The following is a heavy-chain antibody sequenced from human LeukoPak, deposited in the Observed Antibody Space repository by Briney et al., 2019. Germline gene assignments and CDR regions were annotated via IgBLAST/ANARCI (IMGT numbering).Heavy chain of an antibody. Sequence: PSETLSLTCTVSGGSISSYYWSWIRQPPGKGLEWIGEINHSGSTNYNPSLKSRVTISVDTSKNQFSLKLSSVTAADTAVYYCARADVGYYYDSSGPSQYYFDYWGQGTLVTVSS. V-gene: IGHV4-34*01. D-gene: IGHD3-22*01. CDR3: ARADVGYYYDSSGPSQYYFDY. CDR2: INHSGST. CDR1: GGSISSYY. J-gene: IGHJ4*02.